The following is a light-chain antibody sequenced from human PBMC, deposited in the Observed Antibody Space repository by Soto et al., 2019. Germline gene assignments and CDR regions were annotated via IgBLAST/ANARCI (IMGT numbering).Light chain of an antibody. V-gene: IGLV2-8*01. Sequence: QSALTQPPSASGSPGQSVTISCTGTSNDVGGYNYVSWYQQHPGKVPKLMIHEVSKRPSGVPDRFSGSKSGNTASLTVSGLLTEDEADYYCSSYGGANTVVFGGGTKVTVL. J-gene: IGLJ2*01. CDR1: SNDVGGYNY. CDR2: EVS. CDR3: SSYGGANTVV.